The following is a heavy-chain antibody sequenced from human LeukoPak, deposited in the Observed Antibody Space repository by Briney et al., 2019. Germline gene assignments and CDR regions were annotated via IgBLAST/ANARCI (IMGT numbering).Heavy chain of an antibody. Sequence: ASVKVSCKASGYTFTGYYMHWVRHAPGQGLEWMGWINPNSGGTNYAQKFQGRVTMTRDTSISTAYMELSRLRSDDTAVYYCARERMAGAADAFDIWGQGTMVTVSS. CDR3: ARERMAGAADAFDI. D-gene: IGHD2-15*01. V-gene: IGHV1-2*02. CDR1: GYTFTGYY. J-gene: IGHJ3*02. CDR2: INPNSGGT.